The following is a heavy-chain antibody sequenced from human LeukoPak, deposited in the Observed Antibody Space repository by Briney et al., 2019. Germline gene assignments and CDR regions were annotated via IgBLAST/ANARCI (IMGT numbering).Heavy chain of an antibody. CDR1: SGSIGSSSNY. CDR3: ARASFNVVFGNWFDP. Sequence: PSETLSLTCTVSSGSIGSSSNYWGWIRQAPGKGLEGIGNVYYSGSTFYNPSLKSRVTISVDTSKNQFSLKLRSVTAADTATYYCARASFNVVFGNWFDPWGQGTLVTVSS. V-gene: IGHV4-39*01. CDR2: VYYSGST. D-gene: IGHD2-8*01. J-gene: IGHJ5*02.